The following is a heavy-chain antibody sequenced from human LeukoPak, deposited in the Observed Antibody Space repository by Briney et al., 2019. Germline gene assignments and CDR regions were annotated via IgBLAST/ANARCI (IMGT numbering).Heavy chain of an antibody. Sequence: PSETLSLTCVVYGGSFSGYYWSWIRQPPGKGLEWIGEINHSGSTNYNPSLKSRVTISGDTSKNQFSLKLSSVTAADTAVYYCARHVDGEAVYYWGQGTLVTVSS. CDR1: GGSFSGYY. CDR2: INHSGST. D-gene: IGHD3-10*01. V-gene: IGHV4-34*01. CDR3: ARHVDGEAVYY. J-gene: IGHJ4*02.